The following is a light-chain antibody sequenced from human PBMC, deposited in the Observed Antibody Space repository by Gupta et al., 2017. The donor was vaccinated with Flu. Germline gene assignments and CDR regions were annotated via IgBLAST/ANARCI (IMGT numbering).Light chain of an antibody. CDR2: DAS. J-gene: IGKJ1*01. Sequence: ERATLSCRASQRGTTNSLTWDQQGPGQAPRLLIYDASNRATGIPDRVSARWSGTDFTLTISRLEPEDFAGYHWQHDGSPPWTFGQGTKVEI. V-gene: IGKV3-20*01. CDR3: QHDGSPPWT. CDR1: QRGTTNS.